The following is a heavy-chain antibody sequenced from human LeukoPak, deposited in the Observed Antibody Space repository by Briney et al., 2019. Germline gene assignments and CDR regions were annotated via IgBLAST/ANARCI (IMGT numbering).Heavy chain of an antibody. D-gene: IGHD3-3*01. V-gene: IGHV4-61*02. CDR1: GGSISSGSYY. CDR2: IYTSGST. CDR3: AGFLGYFDY. Sequence: SQTLSLTCTVSGGSISSGSYYWSWIRQPAGKGLEWIGRIYTSGSTNYNPSLKSRVTISVDTSKNQFSLKLSSVTAADTAVYYCAGFLGYFDYWGQGTLVTVSS. J-gene: IGHJ4*02.